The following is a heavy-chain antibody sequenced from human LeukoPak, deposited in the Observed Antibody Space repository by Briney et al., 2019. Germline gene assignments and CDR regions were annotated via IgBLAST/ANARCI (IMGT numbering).Heavy chain of an antibody. CDR3: ARPHSRGGYFDY. CDR1: GYTFTSYY. Sequence: ASVKVSCKASGYTFTSYYMHWVRQAPGQGLEWMGIINPSGGSTSYAQKFQGRVTMTRGTSISTAYMELSRLRSDDTAVYYCARPHSRGGYFDYWGQGTLVTVSS. D-gene: IGHD3-10*01. V-gene: IGHV1-46*01. J-gene: IGHJ4*02. CDR2: INPSGGST.